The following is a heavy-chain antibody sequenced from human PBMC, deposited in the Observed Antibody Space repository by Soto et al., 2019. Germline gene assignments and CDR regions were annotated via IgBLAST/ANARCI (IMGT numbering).Heavy chain of an antibody. D-gene: IGHD2-15*01. V-gene: IGHV4-59*02. Sequence: LSLTCTVSVASVSDHYWNWVRQPPGKGLEWIGFIHYTGSHIFETSVKSRVTMSVDVSRNQFSLELTSVTAADTAVYYCARWGGTAVKAFDIWGQGTTVTVSS. CDR2: IHYTGSH. CDR3: ARWGGTAVKAFDI. CDR1: VASVSDHY. J-gene: IGHJ3*02.